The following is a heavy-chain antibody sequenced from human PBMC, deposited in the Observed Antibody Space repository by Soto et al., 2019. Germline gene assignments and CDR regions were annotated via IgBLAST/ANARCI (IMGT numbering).Heavy chain of an antibody. CDR1: GYTFTGYY. CDR3: ARAKQQLATKGMDV. D-gene: IGHD6-13*01. Sequence: ASVKVYCKASGYTFTGYYMHWVRQAPGQGLEWMGWINPNSGGTNYAQKFQGRVTMTRDTSISTAYMELSRLRSDDTAVYYCARAKQQLATKGMDVWGQGTTVTVSS. CDR2: INPNSGGT. J-gene: IGHJ6*02. V-gene: IGHV1-2*02.